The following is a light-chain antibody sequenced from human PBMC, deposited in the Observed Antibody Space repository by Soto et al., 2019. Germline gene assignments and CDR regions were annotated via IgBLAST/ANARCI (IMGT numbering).Light chain of an antibody. CDR2: LAS. Sequence: TQWPSSLSASVGDRVTVTCRASQDISNYLAWYQQSPGRAPKLLIYLASTLESGVPSRFSGSGSGTDFTLTISSLQPEDFATYYCQQLESDPPWTFGQGTKVDIK. CDR3: QQLESDPPWT. V-gene: IGKV1-9*01. J-gene: IGKJ1*01. CDR1: QDISNY.